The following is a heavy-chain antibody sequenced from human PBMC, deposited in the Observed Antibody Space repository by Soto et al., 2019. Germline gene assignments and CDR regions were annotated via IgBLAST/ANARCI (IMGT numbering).Heavy chain of an antibody. D-gene: IGHD2-2*01. CDR3: VRSVPAATWQYSGMDV. J-gene: IGHJ6*02. Sequence: QVRLQESGPGLVEPSGTLSLTCAVSGDSVSSSNCWSWVRQAPGKGLEWIGEIYHSGTFNYNPSLASRVSVSVDKSRNQLSLNLKSVTAADTAVYYCVRSVPAATWQYSGMDVWGQGTTVTVSS. V-gene: IGHV4-4*02. CDR2: IYHSGTF. CDR1: GDSVSSSNC.